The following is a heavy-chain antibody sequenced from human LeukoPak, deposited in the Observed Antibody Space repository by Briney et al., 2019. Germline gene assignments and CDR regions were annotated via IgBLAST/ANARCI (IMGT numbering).Heavy chain of an antibody. J-gene: IGHJ5*02. D-gene: IGHD1-26*01. V-gene: IGHV1-18*01. CDR2: ISAYNGNT. Sequence: ASVKVSCKASGYTFTSYGISWVRQAPGQGLEWMGWISAYNGNTNQAQKFQGRVTMTTDTSTSADYMELRSLRSDDTAVDYCARDGTRAYNWFDPWGQGTLVTVSS. CDR3: ARDGTRAYNWFDP. CDR1: GYTFTSYG.